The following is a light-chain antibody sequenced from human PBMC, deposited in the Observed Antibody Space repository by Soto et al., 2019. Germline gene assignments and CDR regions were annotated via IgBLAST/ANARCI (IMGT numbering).Light chain of an antibody. CDR3: QSYDSSLSGWV. CDR1: SSNFGAGYD. Sequence: QSVLTQPPSVSGAPGQRVTISCTGSSSNFGAGYDVHWYQQLPGTAPKLLIHGNSNRPSGVPDRFSGSKSGTSASLAITGLQAEDEADYYCQSYDSSLSGWVFGGGTKLTVL. J-gene: IGLJ3*02. CDR2: GNS. V-gene: IGLV1-40*01.